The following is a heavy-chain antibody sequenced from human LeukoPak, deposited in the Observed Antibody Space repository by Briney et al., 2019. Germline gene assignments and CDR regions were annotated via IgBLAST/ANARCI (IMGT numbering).Heavy chain of an antibody. V-gene: IGHV1-8*01. CDR3: ARGALEMATITY. D-gene: IGHD5-24*01. J-gene: IGHJ4*02. CDR1: GYTFSSYA. CDR2: MNPNSGNT. Sequence: ASVKVSCKASGYTFSSYAINWVRQATGQGLEWMGWMNPNSGNTGSAQKFQGRLTMTRDTSISTAYMELSSLKSDEPAVYYCARGALEMATITYWGQGTPVTVSS.